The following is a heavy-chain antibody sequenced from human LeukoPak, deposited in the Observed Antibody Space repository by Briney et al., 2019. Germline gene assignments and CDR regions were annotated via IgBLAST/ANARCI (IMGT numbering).Heavy chain of an antibody. D-gene: IGHD2/OR15-2a*01. J-gene: IGHJ4*02. CDR3: AREQISRDFDN. CDR2: IWYVGSNK. V-gene: IGHV3-33*01. CDR1: GFTFSSYG. Sequence: PGRSLRLSCAASGFTFSSYGMHWVRQAPGKGLEWVAVIWYVGSNKYYADSVKGRFTISRDNSKNTLYLQMNSLRAEDTAVYYCAREQISRDFDNWGQGTLVIVSS.